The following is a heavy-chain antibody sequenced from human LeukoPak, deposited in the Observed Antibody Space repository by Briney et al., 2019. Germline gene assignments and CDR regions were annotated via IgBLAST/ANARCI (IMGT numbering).Heavy chain of an antibody. Sequence: ASVKVSCKASGGTFSSYAISWVRQAPGQELEWMGGIIPIFGTANYAQKFQGRVTITADESTSTAYMELSSLRSEDTAVYYCARDGGYSYGFDYWGQGTLVTVSS. CDR3: ARDGGYSYGFDY. CDR1: GGTFSSYA. V-gene: IGHV1-69*13. D-gene: IGHD5-18*01. J-gene: IGHJ4*02. CDR2: IIPIFGTA.